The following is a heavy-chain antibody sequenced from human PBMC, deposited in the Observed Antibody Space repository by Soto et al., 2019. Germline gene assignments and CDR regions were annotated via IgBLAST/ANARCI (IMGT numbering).Heavy chain of an antibody. V-gene: IGHV3-23*01. J-gene: IGHJ4*02. Sequence: EVQLLESGGGLVLPGGSLRLSCAGSGFTPTTTPLSWVRQRPGKGLEWVTTISGTASRTYSVDSVKGRFFISRDNSKNTVTLQMNNLTVEDTAVYYCATSFRYFDNWGQGTRVTVSS. CDR3: ATSFRYFDN. CDR1: GFTPTTTP. CDR2: ISGTASRT. D-gene: IGHD3-9*01.